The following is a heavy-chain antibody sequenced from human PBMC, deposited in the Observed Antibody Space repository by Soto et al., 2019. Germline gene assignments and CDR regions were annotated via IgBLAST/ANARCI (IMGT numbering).Heavy chain of an antibody. J-gene: IGHJ4*02. V-gene: IGHV4-59*08. D-gene: IGHD4-17*01. CDR3: ARRYGRYFGY. CDR2: IYYSGST. CDR1: GGSISSYY. Sequence: SETLSLTCTVSGGSISSYYWSWIRQPPGKGLEWIGYIYYSGSTNYNPSLKSRVTISVDTSKNQFSLKVSSVTAADTAVYYCARRYGRYFGYWGQGTLVTVSS.